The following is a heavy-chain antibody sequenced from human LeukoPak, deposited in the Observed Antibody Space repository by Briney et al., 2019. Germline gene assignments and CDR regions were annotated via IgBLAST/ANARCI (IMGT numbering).Heavy chain of an antibody. CDR1: GGSISSYY. V-gene: IGHV4-59*08. Sequence: SETLSLTCTVSGGSISSYYWSWIRQPPGKGLERIGYIYYSGSTNYNPSLKSRVTISVDTSKNQFSLKLSSVTAADTAVYYCASLIAVDAFDIWGQGTMVTVSS. D-gene: IGHD6-19*01. CDR3: ASLIAVDAFDI. J-gene: IGHJ3*02. CDR2: IYYSGST.